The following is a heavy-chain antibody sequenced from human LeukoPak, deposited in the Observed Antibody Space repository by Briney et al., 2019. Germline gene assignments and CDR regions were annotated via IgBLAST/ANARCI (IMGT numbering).Heavy chain of an antibody. CDR1: GYTFTSYG. CDR3: AREGFDV. J-gene: IGHJ3*01. V-gene: IGHV1-8*03. Sequence: ASVKVSCKASGYTFTSYGISWVRQAPGQGLEWMAYMNPNSGNTGYAQTFQGRVTITWNTSINTAYMELSSLRSDDTALYYCAREGFDVWGQGTVVTVSS. CDR2: MNPNSGNT.